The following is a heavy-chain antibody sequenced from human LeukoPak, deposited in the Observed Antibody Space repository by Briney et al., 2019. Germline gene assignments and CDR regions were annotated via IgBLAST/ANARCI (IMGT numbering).Heavy chain of an antibody. CDR1: GFTFSDYY. J-gene: IGHJ6*03. V-gene: IGHV3-11*01. CDR2: ISSSGSTI. CDR3: ARDSLPTRIENYMDV. Sequence: PGGSLRLSCAASGFTFSDYYMSWIRQAPGKGLEWVSYISSSGSTIYYADSVKGRFTISRDNAKNSLYLQMNSLRAEDTAVYYCARDSLPTRIENYMDVWGKGTTVTISS. D-gene: IGHD5-24*01.